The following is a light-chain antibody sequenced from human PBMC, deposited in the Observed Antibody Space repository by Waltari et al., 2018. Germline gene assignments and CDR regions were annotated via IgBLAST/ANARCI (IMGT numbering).Light chain of an antibody. CDR2: AAS. V-gene: IGKV3-20*01. Sequence: EIVLTPSPATLPLSPGERAPLSCRASQSISRYLAWYQQKPGQAPRLLIYAASSRDTGIPDRFSGSGSGTDFSLTISRLEPEDFAVYYCQNHERLPAMFGQGTKVEIK. J-gene: IGKJ1*01. CDR3: QNHERLPAM. CDR1: QSISRY.